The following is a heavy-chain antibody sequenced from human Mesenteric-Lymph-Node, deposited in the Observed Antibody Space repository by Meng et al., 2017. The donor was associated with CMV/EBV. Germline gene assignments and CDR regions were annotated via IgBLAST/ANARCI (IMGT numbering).Heavy chain of an antibody. CDR1: GGTFNTYI. J-gene: IGHJ6*02. V-gene: IGHV1-69*02. Sequence: SVKVSCKASGGTFNTYIINWVRQAPGQGLEWMGRIIPILGRANYAQRFQGRVTITADKSTTTVHMELSGLRSEDTAVYYCARLKAADDLYYGMDVWGQGTTVTVSS. D-gene: IGHD6-13*01. CDR3: ARLKAADDLYYGMDV. CDR2: IIPILGRA.